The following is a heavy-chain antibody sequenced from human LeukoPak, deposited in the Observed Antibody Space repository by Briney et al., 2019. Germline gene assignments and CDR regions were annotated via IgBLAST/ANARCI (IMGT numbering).Heavy chain of an antibody. Sequence: PGGSLRLSCAASGFTFSSYAMSWVRQAPGKGLEWVSAISGSGGSTYYADSVKGRFTISRDNSKNTLYLQMNSLRAEDTAVYYCARGIVGATSFDYWGQGTLVTVSS. V-gene: IGHV3-23*01. CDR1: GFTFSSYA. CDR3: ARGIVGATSFDY. CDR2: ISGSGGST. D-gene: IGHD1-26*01. J-gene: IGHJ4*02.